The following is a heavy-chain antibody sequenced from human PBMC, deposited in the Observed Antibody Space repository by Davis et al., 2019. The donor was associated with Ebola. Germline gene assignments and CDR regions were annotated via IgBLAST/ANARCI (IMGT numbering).Heavy chain of an antibody. D-gene: IGHD3-3*01. CDR3: ARGVDDFWSGYYRNWFDP. CDR2: IYSGGST. CDR1: GFTVSSNY. J-gene: IGHJ5*02. V-gene: IGHV3-66*01. Sequence: GESLKISCAASGFTVSSNYMSWVRQAPGKGLEWVSVIYSGGSTYYADSVKGRFTISRDNSKNTLYLQMNSLRAEDTAVYYCARGVDDFWSGYYRNWFDPWGQGTLVTVSS.